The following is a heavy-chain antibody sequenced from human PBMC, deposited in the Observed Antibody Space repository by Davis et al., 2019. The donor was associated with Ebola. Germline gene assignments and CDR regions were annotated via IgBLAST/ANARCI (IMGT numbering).Heavy chain of an antibody. CDR3: ARHGGSSGYYCAPYGMDV. CDR2: IYYSGIT. J-gene: IGHJ6*02. V-gene: IGHV4-39*01. CDR1: GASISSSSYY. D-gene: IGHD3-22*01. Sequence: MPSETLSLTCTVSGASISSSSYYWGWIRPPPGKGREWFWSIYYSGITYYNPSLMSRVTISVDTSKNRFSLKLSCVTAADTAVYYCARHGGSSGYYCAPYGMDVWGQGTTVTVSS.